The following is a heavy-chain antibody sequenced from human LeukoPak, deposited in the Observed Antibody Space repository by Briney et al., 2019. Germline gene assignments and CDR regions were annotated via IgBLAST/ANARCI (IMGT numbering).Heavy chain of an antibody. CDR3: ARDAPGNTALDY. CDR1: GFTFISYW. Sequence: GGSLRLSCAASGFTFISYWMHWVRQAPGKGLVWVSRINGYGSSTDFADSVKGRFTISRDNAKNTLYLQMNSLRAEDTAVYYCARDAPGNTALDYWGQGTLVTVTS. D-gene: IGHD5-18*01. V-gene: IGHV3-74*01. CDR2: INGYGSST. J-gene: IGHJ4*02.